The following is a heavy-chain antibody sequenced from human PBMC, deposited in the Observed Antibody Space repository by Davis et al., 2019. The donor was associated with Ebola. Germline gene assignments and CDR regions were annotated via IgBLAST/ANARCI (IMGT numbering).Heavy chain of an antibody. J-gene: IGHJ6*02. CDR3: ARDLDIRFLEWLSTYGMDV. CDR2: ISGSGGST. V-gene: IGHV3-23*01. CDR1: GFTFSSYW. Sequence: GESLKISCAASGFTFSSYWMSWVRQAPGKGLEWVSAISGSGGSTYYADSVKGRFTISRDNAKNSLYLQMNSLRAEDTAVYYCARDLDIRFLEWLSTYGMDVWGQGTTVTVSS. D-gene: IGHD3-3*01.